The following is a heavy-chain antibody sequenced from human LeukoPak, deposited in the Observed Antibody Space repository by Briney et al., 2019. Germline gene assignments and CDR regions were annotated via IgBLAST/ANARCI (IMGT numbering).Heavy chain of an antibody. J-gene: IGHJ6*02. D-gene: IGHD6-13*01. CDR1: GGPISSYY. Sequence: TSETLSLTCTVSGGPISSYYWSWIRQPPGKGLEWIGYIYYSGSTNYNPSLKSRVTISVDTSKNQFSLKLSSVTAADTAVYYCARGPAPAAGTYDYYYGMDVWGQGTTVTVPS. CDR3: ARGPAPAAGTYDYYYGMDV. CDR2: IYYSGST. V-gene: IGHV4-59*01.